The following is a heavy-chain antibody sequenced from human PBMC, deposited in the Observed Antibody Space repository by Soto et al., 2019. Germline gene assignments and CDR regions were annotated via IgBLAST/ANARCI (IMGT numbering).Heavy chain of an antibody. Sequence: GGSLRLSCAASGFTFSSYWMSWVRQAPGKGLEWVANIKQDGSEKYYVDSVEGRFTISRDNAKNSLYLQMDSLRSDDTAVYYCVRDFWQWLVQYYYGMDVWGQGTTVTVSS. CDR1: GFTFSSYW. CDR3: VRDFWQWLVQYYYGMDV. D-gene: IGHD6-19*01. V-gene: IGHV3-7*03. CDR2: IKQDGSEK. J-gene: IGHJ6*02.